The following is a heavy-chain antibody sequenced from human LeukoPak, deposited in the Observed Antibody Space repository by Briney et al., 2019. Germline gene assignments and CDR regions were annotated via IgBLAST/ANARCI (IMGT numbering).Heavy chain of an antibody. D-gene: IGHD4-23*01. CDR1: GYTFTSYY. V-gene: IGHV1-46*01. CDR2: INPSGGST. Sequence: ASVKVSCKASGYTFTSYYMHWARQAPGQGLEWMGIINPSGGSTRYAQKFQGRVTMTRDTSTSTVYMELSSLRSEDTAVYYCARGPPNYGGFDYWGQGTLVTVSS. CDR3: ARGPPNYGGFDY. J-gene: IGHJ4*02.